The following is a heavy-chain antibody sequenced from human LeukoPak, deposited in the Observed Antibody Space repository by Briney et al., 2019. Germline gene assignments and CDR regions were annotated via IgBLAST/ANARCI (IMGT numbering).Heavy chain of an antibody. V-gene: IGHV1-8*01. J-gene: IGHJ4*02. CDR1: GYTFTSYD. D-gene: IGHD3-16*02. Sequence: ASVKVSCKASGYTFTSYDINWVRQATGQGLEWMGWMNPNSGNTGYAQKFQGRVTMTRNTSISTAYMELSSLRSEDTAVYYCARGRITFGGVIVIQYFDYWGRGTLVTVSS. CDR3: ARGRITFGGVIVIQYFDY. CDR2: MNPNSGNT.